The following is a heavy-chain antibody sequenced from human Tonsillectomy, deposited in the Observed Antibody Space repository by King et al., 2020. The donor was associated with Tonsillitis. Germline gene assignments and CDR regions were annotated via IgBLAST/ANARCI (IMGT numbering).Heavy chain of an antibody. Sequence: VPLQESGPGLMKPSQTLSLTCTVSGGSISRGNYYWRWIRQPAEQGLEWIGRIYSSGRTSYNPSLESRVTMSVDTSKNQFSLDMSSVTAADTAVYFCARGVDPSTGGSLFDCWGQGNLVTVSS. CDR3: ARGVDPSTGGSLFDC. CDR1: GGSISRGNYY. V-gene: IGHV4-61*02. D-gene: IGHD5/OR15-5a*01. J-gene: IGHJ4*02. CDR2: IYSSGRT.